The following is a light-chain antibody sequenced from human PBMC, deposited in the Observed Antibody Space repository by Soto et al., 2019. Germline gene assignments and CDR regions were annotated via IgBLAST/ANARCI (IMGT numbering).Light chain of an antibody. J-gene: IGLJ1*01. CDR2: EVT. V-gene: IGLV2-14*01. CDR1: SSDVGAYHF. Sequence: QSLLTKSASLSGSPGQSITISCTGSSSDVGAYHFVSWYQHHPGKAPKLILYEVTARPSGVSSRFSGSKSGNTASLTISGLQADDEANYYCSSYTSSNTPYVFGTGTKVTVL. CDR3: SSYTSSNTPYV.